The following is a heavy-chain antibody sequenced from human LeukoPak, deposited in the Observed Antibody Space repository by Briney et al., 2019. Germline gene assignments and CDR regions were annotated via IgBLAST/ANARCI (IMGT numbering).Heavy chain of an antibody. V-gene: IGHV4-61*05. CDR3: ARHLPYYYDSSGYCFDY. CDR2: IYYSGST. CDR1: GGSISSSSYY. J-gene: IGHJ4*02. D-gene: IGHD3-22*01. Sequence: SETLSLTCTVSGGSISSSSYYWGWIRQPPGKGLEWIGYIYYSGSTNYNPSLKSRVTISVDTSKNQFSLKLSSVTAADTAVYYCARHLPYYYDSSGYCFDYWGQGTLVTVSS.